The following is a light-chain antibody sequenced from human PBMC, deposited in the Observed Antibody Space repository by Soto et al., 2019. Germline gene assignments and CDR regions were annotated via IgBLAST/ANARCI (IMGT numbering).Light chain of an antibody. Sequence: IVMTQSPDSLAVSLGERATINCKSSQSVLYNINNRDYLAWFQKKPGQPPKLLIYWASTRASGVPDRFSGSGSGTDFTLTISSLQAEDVAVYYCQSYYKGPLTFDPGTKVDIK. V-gene: IGKV4-1*01. CDR2: WAS. J-gene: IGKJ3*01. CDR3: QSYYKGPLT. CDR1: QSVLYNINNRDY.